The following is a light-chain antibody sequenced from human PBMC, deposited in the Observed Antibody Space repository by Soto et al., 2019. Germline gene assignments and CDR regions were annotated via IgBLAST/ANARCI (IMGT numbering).Light chain of an antibody. CDR3: QQYSNWPFT. Sequence: EIVMTQSPATLSVSPGERVTLSCRASQSVRSNLAWYQQKPGQAPRLLIYGASTRATGIPARFSGSGSGTEFTLTISSLQSEDFAVHYCQQYSNWPFTFGQGTKLEIK. V-gene: IGKV3-15*01. J-gene: IGKJ2*01. CDR2: GAS. CDR1: QSVRSN.